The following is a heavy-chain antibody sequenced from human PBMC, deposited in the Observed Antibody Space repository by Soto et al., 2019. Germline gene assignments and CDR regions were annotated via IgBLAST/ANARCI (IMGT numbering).Heavy chain of an antibody. CDR3: ARDLSAVAGTQGFDI. D-gene: IGHD6-19*01. CDR1: GDSFSSYT. CDR2: IVPLLGTT. J-gene: IGHJ3*02. V-gene: IGHV1-69*08. Sequence: QVQLVQSGAAVEKPGSSVKISCKASGDSFSSYTLSWMRQAPGHGLEWMGRIVPLLGTTNYAQKFQGSVTFTAGKSTSTVYMEGRSLRSEDTALYYCARDLSAVAGTQGFDIWGQGTMVIVSS.